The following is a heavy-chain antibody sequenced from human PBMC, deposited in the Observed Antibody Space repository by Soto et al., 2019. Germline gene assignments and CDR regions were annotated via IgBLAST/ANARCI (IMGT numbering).Heavy chain of an antibody. D-gene: IGHD3-10*01. CDR2: IDPSDSYT. CDR3: ARITPNYYGSGTDAFDI. J-gene: IGHJ3*02. Sequence: GESLKISCKGSGYSFTSYWISWVRQMPGKGLEWMGRIDPSDSYTNYSPSFQGHVTISADKSISTAYLQWSSLKASDTAMYYCARITPNYYGSGTDAFDIWGQGTMVTVSS. CDR1: GYSFTSYW. V-gene: IGHV5-10-1*01.